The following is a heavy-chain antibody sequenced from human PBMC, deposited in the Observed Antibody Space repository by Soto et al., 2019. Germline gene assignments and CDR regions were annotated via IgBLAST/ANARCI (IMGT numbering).Heavy chain of an antibody. CDR3: AKAGTVTDYYYMDV. D-gene: IGHD4-17*01. CDR2: IFPADSDT. Sequence: PGESLKISCKGSGYKFINYWIAWVRQMPGEGLESMGVIFPADSDTRYSPSFQGQVTISVDKSINTAYLQWDSLKASDTAIYYCAKAGTVTDYYYMDVWGKGTTVTVSS. J-gene: IGHJ6*03. V-gene: IGHV5-51*01. CDR1: GYKFINYW.